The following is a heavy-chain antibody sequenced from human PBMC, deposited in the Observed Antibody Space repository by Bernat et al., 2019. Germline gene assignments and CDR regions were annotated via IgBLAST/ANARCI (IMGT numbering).Heavy chain of an antibody. V-gene: IGHV3-33*01. D-gene: IGHD3-3*01. Sequence: QVQLVESGGGVVQPGRSLRLSCAASGFTFSSYGMHWVRQAPGKGLEWVAVIWYDGSNKYYADSVKGRFTISRDNSKNTLYLQMNSLRAEDTAVYYCARDEIFGGVMGLDDWGQGTLVTVSS. J-gene: IGHJ4*02. CDR1: GFTFSSYG. CDR3: ARDEIFGGVMGLDD. CDR2: IWYDGSNK.